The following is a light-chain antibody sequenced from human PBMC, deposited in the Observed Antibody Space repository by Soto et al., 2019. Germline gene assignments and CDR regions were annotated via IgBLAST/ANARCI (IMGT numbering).Light chain of an antibody. CDR3: QQYNIYPRT. CDR2: FAS. CDR1: QGISSY. J-gene: IGKJ1*01. V-gene: IGKV1-16*01. Sequence: DIQITQSPSSLSASVGDRVTITCRASQGISSYLAWFQQKPGKAPKSLIYFASSLQSGVPSRFSGSGSGTDFTLTISSLQPEDFATYYCQQYNIYPRTFGQGTKVEIK.